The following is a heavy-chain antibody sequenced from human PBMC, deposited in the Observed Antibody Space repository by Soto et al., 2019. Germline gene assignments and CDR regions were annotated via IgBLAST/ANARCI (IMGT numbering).Heavy chain of an antibody. J-gene: IGHJ5*02. Sequence: ASLKVSCKVSGYTLTELSMHWVRQAPGKGLEWVGGFDPEDGETIYAQKFQGRVTMTEDTSTDTAYMELSSLRSEDTAVYYCATWPPPLWFREYWFDPWGQGTLVTVSS. CDR3: ATWPPPLWFREYWFDP. V-gene: IGHV1-24*01. CDR2: FDPEDGET. D-gene: IGHD3-10*01. CDR1: GYTLTELS.